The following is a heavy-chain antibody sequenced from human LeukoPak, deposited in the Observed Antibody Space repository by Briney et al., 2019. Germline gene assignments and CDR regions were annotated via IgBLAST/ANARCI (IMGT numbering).Heavy chain of an antibody. Sequence: GGSLRLSCAASGFTFSSHGMNWLRQAPGKGLEWVSGISPNGVITYYADSVKGRFTISRDNSKGTVYLQMNSLRPEDTAVYYCAKDDAWLQYGNWGRGTLVTVSS. CDR2: ISPNGVIT. J-gene: IGHJ4*02. D-gene: IGHD5-24*01. CDR1: GFTFSSHG. V-gene: IGHV3-23*01. CDR3: AKDDAWLQYGN.